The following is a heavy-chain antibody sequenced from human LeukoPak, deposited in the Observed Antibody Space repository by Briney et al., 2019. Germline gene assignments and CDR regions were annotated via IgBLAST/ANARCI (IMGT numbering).Heavy chain of an antibody. J-gene: IGHJ4*02. Sequence: KPSETLSLTCAVYGGSFSGYYWSWIRQPPGKGLEWIGEINHSGSTNYNPSLKSRVTISVDTSKNQFSLKLSSVTAADTAVYYCAREDTMATIIYWGQGTLVTVSS. D-gene: IGHD5-24*01. CDR1: GGSFSGYY. CDR3: AREDTMATIIY. V-gene: IGHV4-34*01. CDR2: INHSGST.